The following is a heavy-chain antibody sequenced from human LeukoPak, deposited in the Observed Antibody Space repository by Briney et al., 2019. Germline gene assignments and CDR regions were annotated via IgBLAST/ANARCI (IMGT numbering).Heavy chain of an antibody. CDR2: ISDNGGDT. D-gene: IGHD1-1*01. Sequence: GGSLRLSCAASGFTFNNYAMSWVRQAPGKGLEWVSAISDNGGDTKYADSVKGRFTISRDNSKNTLYLQMNSLRAEDTAIYYCGKDWKLDYWGQGTLVTVSS. CDR3: GKDWKLDY. J-gene: IGHJ4*02. V-gene: IGHV3-23*01. CDR1: GFTFNNYA.